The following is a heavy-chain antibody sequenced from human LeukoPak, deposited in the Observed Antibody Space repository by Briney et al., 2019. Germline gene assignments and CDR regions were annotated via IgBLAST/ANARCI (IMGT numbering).Heavy chain of an antibody. CDR1: GFTFSSYA. V-gene: IGHV3-23*01. Sequence: GGSLRLSCAASGFTFSSYAMSWVRESPGKGLGWVSAISGSGDSTYYGDSARGRFTISRDNSKHTVFLQMKSLRAEDTAVYYCAKEKDSSGFFDYWSQGTLVTVSS. CDR2: ISGSGDST. CDR3: AKEKDSSGFFDY. D-gene: IGHD3-22*01. J-gene: IGHJ4*02.